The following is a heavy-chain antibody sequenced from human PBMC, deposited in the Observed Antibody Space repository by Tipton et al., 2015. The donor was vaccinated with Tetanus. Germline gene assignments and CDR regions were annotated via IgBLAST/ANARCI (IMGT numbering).Heavy chain of an antibody. J-gene: IGHJ5*02. CDR1: GDSIKNYY. V-gene: IGHV4-59*01. CDR2: IYTVGNAGSP. CDR3: ARAVCGGVGCYPGGNGFAP. Sequence: TLSLTCSVSGDSIKNYYWNWIRQTPGKGMEWIGYIYTVGNAGSPTYNPSLQSRVTVSVDTSKNQLSLKVASLTAAGPAVYCCARAVCGGVGCYPGGNGFAPWGPGTLAPAPS. D-gene: IGHD2-15*01.